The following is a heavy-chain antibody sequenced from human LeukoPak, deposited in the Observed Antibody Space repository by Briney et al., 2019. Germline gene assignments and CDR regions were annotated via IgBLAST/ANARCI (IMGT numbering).Heavy chain of an antibody. V-gene: IGHV1-69*13. J-gene: IGHJ5*02. CDR2: IIPIFGTA. D-gene: IGHD3-3*01. CDR3: ARSKYYDFNWFDP. CDR1: GGTFSSYA. Sequence: ASVTVSCRASGGTFSSYAISWVRQAPGQGLERMGGIIPIFGTANYAQKFQGRVTITADESTSTAYMELSSLRSEDTAVYYCARSKYYDFNWFDPWGQGTLVTVSS.